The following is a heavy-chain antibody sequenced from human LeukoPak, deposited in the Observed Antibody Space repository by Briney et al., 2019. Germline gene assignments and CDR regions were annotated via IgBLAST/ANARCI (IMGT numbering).Heavy chain of an antibody. CDR1: GYSISSGYY. CDR2: IYHSGST. D-gene: IGHD5-12*01. V-gene: IGHV4-38-2*02. CDR3: ARGSTRLRLAYFDY. J-gene: IGHJ4*02. Sequence: PSETLSLTCTVSGYSISSGYYWGWIRQPPGKGLEWIGSIYHSGSTYYNPSLKSRVTISVDTSKNQFSLKLSSVTAADTAVYYCARGSTRLRLAYFDYWGQGTLVTVSS.